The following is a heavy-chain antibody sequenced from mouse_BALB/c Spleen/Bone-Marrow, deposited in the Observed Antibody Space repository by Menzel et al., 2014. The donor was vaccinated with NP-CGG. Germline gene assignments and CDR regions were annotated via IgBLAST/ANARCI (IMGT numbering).Heavy chain of an antibody. V-gene: IGHV1-14*01. CDR1: GYTFTSYV. D-gene: IGHD1-1*01. J-gene: IGHJ1*01. CDR3: ARRDYYGSSFYWYFDV. Sequence: EVQLQESGPELVKPRASLKISCKASGYTFTSYVMHWVKQKPGQGLEWIGYINPYNDGTKYNEKFKGKATLTSDKSSSTAYMELSSLTSEDSAVYYCARRDYYGSSFYWYFDVWGAGTTVTVSS. CDR2: INPYNDGT.